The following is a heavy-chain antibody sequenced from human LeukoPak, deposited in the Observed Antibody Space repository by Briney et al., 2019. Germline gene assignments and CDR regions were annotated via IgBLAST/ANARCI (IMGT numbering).Heavy chain of an antibody. CDR2: IKSKTDGGKT. V-gene: IGHV3-15*01. D-gene: IGHD6-19*01. Sequence: EGSLRLSCAASGFTFSNAWMSWVRQAPGKGLEWVGRIKSKTDGGKTDYAAPVKGRFTISRDDSKNTLYLQMNSLKTEDTAVYYCTTEERGYSSTDYWGQGTLVTVSS. J-gene: IGHJ4*02. CDR1: GFTFSNAW. CDR3: TTEERGYSSTDY.